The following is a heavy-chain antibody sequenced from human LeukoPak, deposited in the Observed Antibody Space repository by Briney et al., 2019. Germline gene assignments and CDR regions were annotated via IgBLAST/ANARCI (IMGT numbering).Heavy chain of an antibody. CDR3: AKTISAYPTYYLDY. D-gene: IGHD3-16*01. V-gene: IGHV3-33*08. Sequence: QPGGSLRPSCVASGFSFSSYGMHWVRQAPGKGLEWVAVIWYDGSDEYYADSVKGRFTISRDNSKNTLYLQMNSLRADDTAVYYCAKTISAYPTYYLDYWGQGTLVTVSS. J-gene: IGHJ4*02. CDR2: IWYDGSDE. CDR1: GFSFSSYG.